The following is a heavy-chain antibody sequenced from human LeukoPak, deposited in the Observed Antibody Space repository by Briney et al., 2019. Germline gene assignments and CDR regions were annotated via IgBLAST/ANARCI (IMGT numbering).Heavy chain of an antibody. J-gene: IGHJ4*02. D-gene: IGHD3-3*01. CDR2: INTNTGNP. V-gene: IGHV7-4-1*02. CDR1: GYTLTSYA. Sequence: ASVKVSCKASGYTLTSYAMNWVRQAPGQGLEWMGWINTNTGNPTYAQGFTGRFVFSLDTSVSTAYLQISSLKVEDTAVYYCASGLLRFLEWSDYWGQGTLVTVSS. CDR3: ASGLLRFLEWSDY.